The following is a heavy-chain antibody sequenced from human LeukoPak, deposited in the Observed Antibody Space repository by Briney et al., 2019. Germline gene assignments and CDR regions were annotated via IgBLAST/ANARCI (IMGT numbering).Heavy chain of an antibody. V-gene: IGHV3-20*04. D-gene: IGHD1-26*01. CDR1: GFTFDDYG. Sequence: SGGSLRLSCAASGFTFDDYGMSWVRQAPGKGLEWVAGIHWNGGSTGYVDSVKGRFTISRDNAKNSLYLQMNSLRAEDTAVYYCARDRFSGSYPLDYWGQGTLVTVSS. J-gene: IGHJ4*02. CDR2: IHWNGGST. CDR3: ARDRFSGSYPLDY.